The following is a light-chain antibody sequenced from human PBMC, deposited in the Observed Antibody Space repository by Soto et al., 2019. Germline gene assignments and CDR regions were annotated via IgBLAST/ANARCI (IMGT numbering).Light chain of an antibody. V-gene: IGKV3-11*01. CDR1: QSVSSY. Sequence: EIVLTQSPATLSLSPGERATLSCRASQSVSSYLAWYQQKPGQAPRLLIYDASNRATGIPARFSGSGSGKDFTLTIGSLAPEDFAVYYCQQRSNWPLTFRGGTKVEIK. J-gene: IGKJ4*02. CDR3: QQRSNWPLT. CDR2: DAS.